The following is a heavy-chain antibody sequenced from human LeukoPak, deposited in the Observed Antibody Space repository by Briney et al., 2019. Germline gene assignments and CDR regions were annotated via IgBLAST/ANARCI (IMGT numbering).Heavy chain of an antibody. CDR2: IWYDGSNK. CDR3: AKDGPPPYYYDSSGYMDV. Sequence: GRSLRLSCAASGFTFSSYGMHWVRQAPGKGLEWVAVIWYDGSNKYYADSVKGRFTISRDNSKNTLYLQMNSLRAEDTAVYYCAKDGPPPYYYDSSGYMDVWRKGTTVTVSS. CDR1: GFTFSSYG. J-gene: IGHJ6*03. V-gene: IGHV3-33*06. D-gene: IGHD3-22*01.